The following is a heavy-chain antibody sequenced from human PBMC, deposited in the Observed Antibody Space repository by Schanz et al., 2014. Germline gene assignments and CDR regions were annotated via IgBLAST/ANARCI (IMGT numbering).Heavy chain of an antibody. Sequence: QVQLQESGPGLVKPSETLSLTCTVSGASISSYYWSWIRQPPGKGLEWIGYIYYSATTSYNPSLKRRALIAGDMSKNKFSLRRISVTAADTAVYYCARQVGASRVDYWGQGTLVTVSS. D-gene: IGHD1-26*01. CDR1: GASISSYY. V-gene: IGHV4-59*08. J-gene: IGHJ4*02. CDR2: IYYSATT. CDR3: ARQVGASRVDY.